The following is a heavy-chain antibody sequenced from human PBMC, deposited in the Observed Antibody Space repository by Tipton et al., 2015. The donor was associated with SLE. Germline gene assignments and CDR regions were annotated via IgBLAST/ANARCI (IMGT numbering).Heavy chain of an antibody. D-gene: IGHD2-2*02. CDR3: AKDGGGYCSSPGFYTIYYYGMDV. CDR1: GFTFSSYG. Sequence: SLRLSCAASGFTFSSYGMHWVRQAPGKGLEWVAFIRYDGSNKYYADSVKGRFTISRDNSKNTLYLQMNSLRAEDTAVYYCAKDGGGYCSSPGFYTIYYYGMDVWGQGPTVPVSS. J-gene: IGHJ6*02. CDR2: IRYDGSNK. V-gene: IGHV3-30*02.